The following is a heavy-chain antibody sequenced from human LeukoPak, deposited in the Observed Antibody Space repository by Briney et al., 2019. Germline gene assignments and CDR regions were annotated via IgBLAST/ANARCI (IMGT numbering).Heavy chain of an antibody. J-gene: IGHJ4*02. D-gene: IGHD5-18*01. V-gene: IGHV4-39*02. CDR3: ARDKGYSYGSPASYFDY. CDR2: IYYSGST. Sequence: LETLSLTCTVSGGSISSSSYYWGWIRQPPGKGLEWIGSIYYSGSTYYNPSLKSRVTISVDTSKNQFSLKLSSVTAADTAVYYCARDKGYSYGSPASYFDYWGQGTLVTVSS. CDR1: GGSISSSSYY.